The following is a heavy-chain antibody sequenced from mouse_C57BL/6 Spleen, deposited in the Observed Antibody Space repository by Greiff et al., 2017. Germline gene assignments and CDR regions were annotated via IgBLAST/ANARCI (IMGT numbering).Heavy chain of an antibody. J-gene: IGHJ2*01. Sequence: VQLKESGPGLVKPSQSLSLTCSVTGYSIPRGYYWYWIRQFPGNKLEWMGYISYDGSNNYTPSLKNRISITLDTSKNPFFLQLNSLPTDDNSPYYYASGEVPVVPDYWGQGNTHTVST. CDR1: GYSIPRGYY. V-gene: IGHV3-6*01. CDR2: ISYDGSN. CDR3: ASGEVPVVPDY.